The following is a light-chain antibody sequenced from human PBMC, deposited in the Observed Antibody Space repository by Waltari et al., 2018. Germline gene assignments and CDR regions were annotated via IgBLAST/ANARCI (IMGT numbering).Light chain of an antibody. CDR1: QSVDSRF. CDR3: QQYNHWPLT. J-gene: IGKJ4*01. Sequence: EIVMTQSPVTLSVYPGERATLSCRASQSVDSRFLAWYQQKPGQAPRLLLYGASSRAAGIPDRFSGSASGTDLTLTISRLEPEDFAIYYCQQYNHWPLTFGGGTKVEI. CDR2: GAS. V-gene: IGKV3-20*01.